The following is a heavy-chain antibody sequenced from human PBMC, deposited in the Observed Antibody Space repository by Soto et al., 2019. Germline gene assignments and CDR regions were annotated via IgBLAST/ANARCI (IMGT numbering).Heavy chain of an antibody. D-gene: IGHD5-12*01. V-gene: IGHV1-69*13. CDR1: GGGNLRDYR. CDR2: IIPKLGSA. J-gene: IGHJ4*02. Sequence: SVKVSCKASGGGNLRDYRTTWVRRAPGQGLEWMGGIIPKLGSANYAQNFQGRVTVTADESTNTVYMELRSLRSDDTAVYYCARGIGGYDPLDYWGQGTLVTVSS. CDR3: ARGIGGYDPLDY.